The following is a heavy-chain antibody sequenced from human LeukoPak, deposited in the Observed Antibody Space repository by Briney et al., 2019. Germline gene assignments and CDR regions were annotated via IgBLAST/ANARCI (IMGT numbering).Heavy chain of an antibody. D-gene: IGHD1-26*01. J-gene: IGHJ4*02. V-gene: IGHV3-30*18. CDR1: GFTFSSYG. Sequence: GGSLRLSCAASGFTFSSYGMHWVRQAPGKGLEWVAVISYDGSNKYYADPVKGRFTISRDIYKNTLYLQMNSLRAEDTSVYYCAKATSSGSFPYFDYWGQGTLVTVSS. CDR2: ISYDGSNK. CDR3: AKATSSGSFPYFDY.